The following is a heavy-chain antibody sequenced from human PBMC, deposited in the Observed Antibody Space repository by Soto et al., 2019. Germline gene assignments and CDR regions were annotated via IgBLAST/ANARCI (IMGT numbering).Heavy chain of an antibody. J-gene: IGHJ5*02. D-gene: IGHD3-16*01. V-gene: IGHV3-30*19. Sequence: QLQLVESGGGVVQPGTSLRLSCAASGFMFKSYVMHWVRQAPGKGLEWVALTSYDGSNNYYGDSVKGRFTVSRDNSKNTLHLKMDSRRPEDTALYYCARWGTTGGFDLWGQGTLVSVSS. CDR1: GFMFKSYV. CDR3: ARWGTTGGFDL. CDR2: TSYDGSNN.